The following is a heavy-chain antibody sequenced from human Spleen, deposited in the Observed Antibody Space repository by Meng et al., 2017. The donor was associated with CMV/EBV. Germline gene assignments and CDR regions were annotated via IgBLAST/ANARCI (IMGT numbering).Heavy chain of an antibody. CDR3: ARGAGYTVNNRGLY. Sequence: GESLKISCAASGFSFSAYNMNWVRQAPGKGLEWVAYISSSGSPIYYADSVKGRFTISRDNANNSVHLQMNSLRAYDTAIYYCARGAGYTVNNRGLYWGQGALVTVSS. J-gene: IGHJ4*02. CDR1: GFSFSAYN. CDR2: ISSSGSPI. V-gene: IGHV3-48*04. D-gene: IGHD5/OR15-5a*01.